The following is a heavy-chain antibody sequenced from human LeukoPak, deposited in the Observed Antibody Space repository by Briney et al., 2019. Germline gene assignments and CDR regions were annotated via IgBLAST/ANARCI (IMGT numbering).Heavy chain of an antibody. J-gene: IGHJ5*02. CDR3: ARAVTRAAAGTLVGWFDP. CDR1: GGSISSGGYY. V-gene: IGHV4-31*03. CDR2: IYYSGST. Sequence: SETLSLTCTVSGGSISSGGYYWSWIRQHPGKGLEWIGYIYYSGSTYYNPSLKSRATISVDTSKNQFSLKLSSVTAADTAVYYCARAVTRAAAGTLVGWFDPWGQGTLVTVSS. D-gene: IGHD6-13*01.